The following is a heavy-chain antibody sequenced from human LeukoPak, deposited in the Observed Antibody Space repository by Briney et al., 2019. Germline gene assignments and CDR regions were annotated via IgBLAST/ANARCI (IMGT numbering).Heavy chain of an antibody. CDR3: ARDILPLYYYDSSAHAFDI. V-gene: IGHV1-18*01. D-gene: IGHD3-22*01. Sequence: GASVKVSCKASGYTFTSYGISWERQAPGQGLEWMGWISAYNGNTNYAQKLQGRVSMTTDTSTSTAYMELRSLRSDDTAVYYCARDILPLYYYDSSAHAFDIWGQGTMVTVSS. CDR1: GYTFTSYG. J-gene: IGHJ3*02. CDR2: ISAYNGNT.